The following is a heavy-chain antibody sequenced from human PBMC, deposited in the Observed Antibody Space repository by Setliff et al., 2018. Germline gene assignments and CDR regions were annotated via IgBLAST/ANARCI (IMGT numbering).Heavy chain of an antibody. D-gene: IGHD6-19*01. V-gene: IGHV4-39*01. CDR2: IYYXGST. J-gene: IGHJ4*02. Sequence: SETLSLTCTVSGGSISSSSYYWGWIRQPPGKXLEXXGSIYYXGSTYYNPSLKSRVTISVDTSKNQFSLKLSSVTAADTAVYYCARFSGSGWSYFDCWGQGTLVTVSS. CDR3: ARFSGSGWSYFDC. CDR1: GGSISSSSYY.